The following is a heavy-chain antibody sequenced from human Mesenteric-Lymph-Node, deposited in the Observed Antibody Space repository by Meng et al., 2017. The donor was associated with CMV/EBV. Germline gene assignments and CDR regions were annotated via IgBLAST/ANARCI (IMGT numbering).Heavy chain of an antibody. D-gene: IGHD6-6*01. J-gene: IGHJ5*02. V-gene: IGHV1-46*01. Sequence: ASVKVSCKASEYTFTGYYMHWVRQAPGQGLEWMGIINTSGGSTSYAQKFQDRVTMTRDTSTNTVYMEVASLRSEDTAVYYCARGMDSSSTNNWFDPWGQGTLVTVSS. CDR3: ARGMDSSSTNNWFDP. CDR1: EYTFTGYY. CDR2: INTSGGST.